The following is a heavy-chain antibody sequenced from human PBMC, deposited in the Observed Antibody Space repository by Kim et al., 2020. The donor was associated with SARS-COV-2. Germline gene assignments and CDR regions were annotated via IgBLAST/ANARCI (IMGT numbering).Heavy chain of an antibody. V-gene: IGHV4-61*02. J-gene: IGHJ4*02. CDR2: IYTSGST. D-gene: IGHD6-13*01. CDR1: GGSISSGSYY. CDR3: ARDAIAAAGNDY. Sequence: SETLSLTCTVSGGSISSGSYYWSWIRQPAGKGLEWIGRIYTSGSTNYNPSLKSRVTISVDTSKNQFSLKLSSVTAADTAVYSCARDAIAAAGNDYWGQGTLVTVSS.